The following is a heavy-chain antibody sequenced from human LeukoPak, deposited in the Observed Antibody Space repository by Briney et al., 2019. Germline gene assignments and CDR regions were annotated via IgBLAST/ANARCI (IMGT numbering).Heavy chain of an antibody. CDR3: ARDQYYDSGTYSYYYMDV. V-gene: IGHV3-53*01. D-gene: IGHD3-10*01. J-gene: IGHJ6*03. CDR2: NYSGGIT. CDR1: GFIFSSNY. Sequence: GGSLRLSCAPSGFIFSSNYMSWLRQAPGKGLEWVSVNYSGGITCYADSVSGRFIISRDNSKNTLFLQMNSLSDEATAVYYCARDQYYDSGTYSYYYMDVWGKGTTVTVSS.